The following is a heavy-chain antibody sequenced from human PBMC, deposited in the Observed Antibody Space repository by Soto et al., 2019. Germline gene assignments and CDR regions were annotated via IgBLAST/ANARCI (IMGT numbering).Heavy chain of an antibody. Sequence: PGGSLRLSCAASGFTFSSYAMSWVRQAPGKGLEWVSAISGSGGSTCYADSVKGRFTISRDNSKNTLYLQMNSLRAEDTAVYYCAKTPDASYGEYEEPYFDYWGQGTLVTVSS. CDR2: ISGSGGST. V-gene: IGHV3-23*01. J-gene: IGHJ4*02. CDR3: AKTPDASYGEYEEPYFDY. CDR1: GFTFSSYA. D-gene: IGHD4-17*01.